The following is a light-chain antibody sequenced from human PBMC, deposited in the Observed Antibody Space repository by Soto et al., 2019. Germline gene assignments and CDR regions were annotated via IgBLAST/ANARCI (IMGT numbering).Light chain of an antibody. J-gene: IGKJ5*01. Sequence: EIVLTQSPATLSLSPGERATLSCRASQSVSSYLAWYQQKPGQAPRLLIYDASNSATGIPARFSGSGSGTDFTLTISSLEPEDFAVYYCQQRSNPGITFGQGTRLEIK. CDR1: QSVSSY. V-gene: IGKV3-11*01. CDR3: QQRSNPGIT. CDR2: DAS.